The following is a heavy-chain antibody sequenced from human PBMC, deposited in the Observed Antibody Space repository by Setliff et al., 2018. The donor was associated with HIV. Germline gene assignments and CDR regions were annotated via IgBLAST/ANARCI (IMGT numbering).Heavy chain of an antibody. CDR3: ARSTVGIRGVVRGYYYYYMDA. CDR1: GGSISTSRYY. CDR2: IYYTGVT. Sequence: PSETLSLTCTVSGGSISTSRYYWGWIRQPPGKGLEWIGSIYYTGVTYYNPSLRSRVTISVDTSKKQFSLNLSSVTAADTAAYYCARSTVGIRGVVRGYYYYYMDAWGKGTTVTVSS. V-gene: IGHV4-39*01. D-gene: IGHD3-10*01. J-gene: IGHJ6*03.